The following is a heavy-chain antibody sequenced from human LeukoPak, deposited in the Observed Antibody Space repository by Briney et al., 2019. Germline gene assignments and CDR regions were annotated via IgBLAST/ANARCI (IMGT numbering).Heavy chain of an antibody. J-gene: IGHJ6*02. Sequence: SVKVSCKASGGTFSSYTISWVRQAPGQGLEWMGGIIPMVGVASYAQKFQGRVTIIADKSTSTAYMELSILRSEGTAVYYCARDIRVDYRHYCYGMDVWGQGTTVTVSS. D-gene: IGHD3/OR15-3a*01. CDR3: ARDIRVDYRHYCYGMDV. V-gene: IGHV1-69*10. CDR2: IIPMVGVA. CDR1: GGTFSSYT.